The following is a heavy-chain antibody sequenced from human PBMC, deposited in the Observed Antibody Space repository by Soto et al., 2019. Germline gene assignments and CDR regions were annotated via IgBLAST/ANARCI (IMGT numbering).Heavy chain of an antibody. J-gene: IGHJ4*02. CDR3: ASSVWFGELGGHFAY. D-gene: IGHD3-10*01. V-gene: IGHV1-69*02. Sequence: QVQLVQSGAEVKKPGSSVKVSCKASGGTFSSYTISWVRQAPGQGLEWMGRIIPILGIANYAQKFQGRVTITADKSTSTAYMELSSLRSEDTAVYYCASSVWFGELGGHFAYWGQGTLVTVSS. CDR1: GGTFSSYT. CDR2: IIPILGIA.